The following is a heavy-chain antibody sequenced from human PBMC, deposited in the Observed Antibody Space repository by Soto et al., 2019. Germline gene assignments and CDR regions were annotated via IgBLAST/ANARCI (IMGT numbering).Heavy chain of an antibody. CDR3: ARDDYGSGSYYNVLSDYYYYGMDV. CDR2: ISAYNGNT. D-gene: IGHD3-10*01. Sequence: ASVKVSCKASGYTFTSYGISWVRQAPGQGLEWMGWISAYNGNTNYAQKLQGRATMTIDTSTSTAYMELRSLRSDDTAVYYCARDDYGSGSYYNVLSDYYYYGMDVWGQGTTVTVSS. CDR1: GYTFTSYG. V-gene: IGHV1-18*01. J-gene: IGHJ6*02.